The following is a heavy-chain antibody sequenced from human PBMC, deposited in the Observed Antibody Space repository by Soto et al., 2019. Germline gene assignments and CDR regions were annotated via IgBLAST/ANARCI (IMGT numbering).Heavy chain of an antibody. V-gene: IGHV3-74*01. CDR3: AKDWYHTIDS. CDR1: GFTVSSNY. D-gene: IGHD1-20*01. Sequence: PGGSLRLSCAASGFTVSSNYMIWVRQVPGQGLVWVSRINSDGSSIIYADSVKGRFTLSRDNAKNTVHLQMSSLRVEDTAVYYCAKDWYHTIDSWGQGIPVTVSS. CDR2: INSDGSSI. J-gene: IGHJ4*02.